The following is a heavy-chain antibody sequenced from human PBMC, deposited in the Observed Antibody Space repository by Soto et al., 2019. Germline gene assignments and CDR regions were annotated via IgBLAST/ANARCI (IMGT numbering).Heavy chain of an antibody. Sequence: PGGSLGLSCAASGFTFSSYAMSWDRQAPGKGPEWISTVNNGGGGTYYADSVKGRFTISRDNSKNTLYLQVSSLRAEDTAVYYCAKERLGRGIDYWGQGILVTVS. D-gene: IGHD3-10*01. CDR3: AKERLGRGIDY. CDR2: VNNGGGGT. J-gene: IGHJ4*02. V-gene: IGHV3-23*01. CDR1: GFTFSSYA.